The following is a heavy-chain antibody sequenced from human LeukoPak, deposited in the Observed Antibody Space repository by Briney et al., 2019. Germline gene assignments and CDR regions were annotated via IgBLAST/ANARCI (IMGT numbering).Heavy chain of an antibody. CDR2: ISSSSSTI. CDR3: ARDLLWFGELLLGYYYYYGMDV. D-gene: IGHD3-10*01. J-gene: IGHJ6*02. V-gene: IGHV3-48*04. CDR1: GFTFSTYS. Sequence: GGSLRLSCAASGFTFSTYSMNWVRQAPGKGLEWVSYISSSSSTIYYADSVKGRFTISRDNAKNSLYLQMNSLRAEDTAVYYCARDLLWFGELLLGYYYYYGMDVWGQGTTVTVSS.